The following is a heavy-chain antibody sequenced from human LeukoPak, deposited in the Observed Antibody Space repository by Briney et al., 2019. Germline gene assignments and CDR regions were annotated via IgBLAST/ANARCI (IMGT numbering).Heavy chain of an antibody. J-gene: IGHJ6*02. CDR3: ARHGSGSYYYYYYGMDV. D-gene: IGHD3-10*01. CDR1: GGSISTYY. CDR2: VYYSGST. Sequence: PSETLSLTCTVSGGSISTYYWSWIRQPPGKGLEWIGYVYYSGSTNYNPSLKSPVTISVDTSKNQFSLKLSSVTAADTAVYYCARHGSGSYYYYYYGMDVWGQGTTVTVSS. V-gene: IGHV4-59*08.